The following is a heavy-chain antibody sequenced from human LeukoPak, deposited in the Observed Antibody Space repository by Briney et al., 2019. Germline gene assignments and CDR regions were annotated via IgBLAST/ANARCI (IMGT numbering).Heavy chain of an antibody. CDR1: GFTFSSYS. D-gene: IGHD3-22*01. Sequence: GGSLRLSCAASGFTFSSYSMNWVRQAPGKGLEWVSSISSSSSYIYYADSVKGRFTISRDNAKNSLYLQMNSLRAEDTAVYYCARESTRNYYDSGGYRYFDYWGQGTLVTVSS. CDR3: ARESTRNYYDSGGYRYFDY. CDR2: ISSSSSYI. J-gene: IGHJ4*02. V-gene: IGHV3-21*01.